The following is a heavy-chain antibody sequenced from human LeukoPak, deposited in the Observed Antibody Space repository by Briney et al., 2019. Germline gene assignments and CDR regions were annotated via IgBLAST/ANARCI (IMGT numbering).Heavy chain of an antibody. J-gene: IGHJ5*02. CDR2: INPNSGGT. CDR1: GGTFNNYA. CDR3: ARGISAWFDP. V-gene: IGHV1-2*02. Sequence: ASVKVSCKASGGTFNNYAITWVRQAPGQGLEWMGWINPNSGGTNYAQKFQGRVTMTRDTSISTAYMELSRLRSDDTAVYYCARGISAWFDPWGQGTLVTVSS. D-gene: IGHD2-15*01.